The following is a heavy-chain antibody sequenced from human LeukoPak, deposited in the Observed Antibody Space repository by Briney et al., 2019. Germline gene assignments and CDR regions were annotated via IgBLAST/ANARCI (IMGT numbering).Heavy chain of an antibody. J-gene: IGHJ6*02. CDR2: IWCDGSNK. CDR3: ARDGHPYYYHGMDV. CDR1: GFTFSSYG. Sequence: GRSLRLSCAASGFTFSSYGMHWVRQAPGKGLEWVAVIWCDGSNKYYADSVKGRFTISRDNSKNTLYLQMNSLRAEDTAVYYCARDGHPYYYHGMDVWGQGTTVTVSS. V-gene: IGHV3-33*01.